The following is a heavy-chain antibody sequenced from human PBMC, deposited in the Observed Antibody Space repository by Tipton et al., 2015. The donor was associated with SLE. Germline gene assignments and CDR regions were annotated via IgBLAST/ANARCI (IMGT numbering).Heavy chain of an antibody. CDR3: ARAGYCSGGSCYHYFDY. J-gene: IGHJ4*02. CDR1: GGSISSHY. Sequence: TLSLTCTVSGGSISSHYWSWIRQPPGKGLEWIGYIYYSGSTNYNPSPKSRVTISVDTSKNQFSLKLSSVTAADTAVYYCARAGYCSGGSCYHYFDYWGQGTLVTVSS. V-gene: IGHV4-59*11. D-gene: IGHD2-15*01. CDR2: IYYSGST.